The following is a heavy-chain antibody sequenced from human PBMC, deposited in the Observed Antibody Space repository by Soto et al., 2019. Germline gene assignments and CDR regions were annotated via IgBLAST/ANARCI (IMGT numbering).Heavy chain of an antibody. Sequence: QVQLVQSGAEVKNPGASVKVSCKASGYTFTSYGISWVRQAPGQGLEWMGWISGYNGNTNYEQKLQGRVTMTTDTSTSTASMELRSLRSDDTAVYYCARRINAYYSDYWCQGTLVIVSS. CDR2: ISGYNGNT. J-gene: IGHJ4*02. V-gene: IGHV1-18*01. CDR3: ARRINAYYSDY. CDR1: GYTFTSYG.